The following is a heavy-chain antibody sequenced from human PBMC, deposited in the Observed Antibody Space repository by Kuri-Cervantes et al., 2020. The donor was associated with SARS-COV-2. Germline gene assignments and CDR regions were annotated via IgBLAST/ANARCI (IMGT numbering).Heavy chain of an antibody. V-gene: IGHV3-48*03. D-gene: IGHD1-7*01. CDR3: ARDRITGTRAQKYYYYGMDV. CDR2: ISSSGSTI. J-gene: IGHJ6*02. CDR1: GFTFSSYE. Sequence: GGSLRLSCAASGFTFSSYEMDWVRQAPGKGLEWVSYISSSGSTIYYADSVKGRFTISRDNSKNTLYLQMNSLRAEDTAVYYCARDRITGTRAQKYYYYGMDVWGQGTTVTV.